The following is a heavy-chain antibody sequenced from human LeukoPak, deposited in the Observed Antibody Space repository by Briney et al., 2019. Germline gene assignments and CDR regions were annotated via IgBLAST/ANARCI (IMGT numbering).Heavy chain of an antibody. J-gene: IGHJ5*01. CDR3: ARDRAVSWLDS. Sequence: GGSLRLSCAAAGLTFTSHGFHWVRQAPGRGLEWLTFISLDGSRKSYADSVKGRFTFSRDDSKNTLYLEMNSLRAEDTATYYCARDRAVSWLDSWGLGTLVTVSS. D-gene: IGHD3-10*01. CDR1: GLTFTSHG. CDR2: ISLDGSRK. V-gene: IGHV3-33*05.